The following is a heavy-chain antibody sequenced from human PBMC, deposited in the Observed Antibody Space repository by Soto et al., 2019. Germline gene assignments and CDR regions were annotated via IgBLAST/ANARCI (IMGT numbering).Heavy chain of an antibody. J-gene: IGHJ5*01. CDR2: VSSSADAT. D-gene: IGHD3-10*01. CDR3: AKSYFFSWYDS. CDR1: GFIFSSYD. V-gene: IGHV3-23*01. Sequence: EVQLLESGGGLVQPGGSLRLSCAASGFIFSSYDMAWVRQAPGKGLEWGSTVSSSADATQYAESVKGRFTISRDNSKNTLYLEMNNLGDEDTATYYCAKSYFFSWYDSWGQGTLVTVSS.